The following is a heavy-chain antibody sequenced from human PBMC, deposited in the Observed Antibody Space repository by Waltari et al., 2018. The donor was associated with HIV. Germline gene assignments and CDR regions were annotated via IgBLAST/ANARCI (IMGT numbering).Heavy chain of an antibody. D-gene: IGHD6-13*01. V-gene: IGHV3-33*01. J-gene: IGHJ3*01. Sequence: QVELVESGGGVVQPGRSMRLSCAASGFTFTSFAMHWVRQATGKGLGWVAVIWFDGSITYYAESVKGRFTISRDNSRYKVYLQMNSLRADDTAVYYCARDRRQLVRDAFDVWGRGTKVTVSS. CDR2: IWFDGSIT. CDR1: GFTFTSFA. CDR3: ARDRRQLVRDAFDV.